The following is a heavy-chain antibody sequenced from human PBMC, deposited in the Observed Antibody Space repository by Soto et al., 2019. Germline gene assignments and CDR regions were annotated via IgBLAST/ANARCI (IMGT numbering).Heavy chain of an antibody. Sequence: SVKVSCKASGGTFSSYAISWVRQAPGQGLEWMGGIIPIFGTANYAQKFQGRVTITADESTSTAYMELSSLRSEDTAVYYCAISSRVSSSWYQGEYYYYGMDVWGQGTTVTVSS. CDR2: IIPIFGTA. J-gene: IGHJ6*02. V-gene: IGHV1-69*13. CDR3: AISSRVSSSWYQGEYYYYGMDV. CDR1: GGTFSSYA. D-gene: IGHD6-13*01.